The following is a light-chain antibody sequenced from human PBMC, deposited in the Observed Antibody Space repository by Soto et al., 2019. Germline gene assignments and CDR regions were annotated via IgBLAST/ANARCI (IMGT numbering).Light chain of an antibody. Sequence: QSALTQPASVSGSPGQSITISCTGTSSDVGGYNYVSWYQQHPAKAPKLMIYEVSNRPSGVSHRFSGSKSGNTASLTISGLQAEEEADYYCFSYTTSSTLVFGAGTKLTVL. CDR3: FSYTTSSTLV. CDR1: SSDVGGYNY. J-gene: IGLJ3*02. CDR2: EVS. V-gene: IGLV2-14*01.